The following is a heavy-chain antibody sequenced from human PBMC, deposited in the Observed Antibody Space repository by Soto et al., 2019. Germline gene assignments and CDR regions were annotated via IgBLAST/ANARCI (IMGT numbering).Heavy chain of an antibody. CDR3: ARGRGSTGYXGREHYFDY. V-gene: IGHV3-66*01. D-gene: IGHD2-2*01. J-gene: IGHJ4*02. Sequence: GSLRLSCAASGFSVTNNYMNWVRQAPGKGLEWVSIIDIGGNTYYADSVKDRFTISRDNSRNTLYLHMDSLRAEDTAVYYCARGRGSTGYXGREHYFDYWVQGTLVTVSS. CDR2: IDIGGNT. CDR1: GFSVTNNY.